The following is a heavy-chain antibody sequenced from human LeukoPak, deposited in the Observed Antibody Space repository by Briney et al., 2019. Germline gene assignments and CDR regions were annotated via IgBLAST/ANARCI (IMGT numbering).Heavy chain of an antibody. V-gene: IGHV1-3*01. Sequence: WASVKVSCKAFGYTFTSYAMHWVRQAPGQRLEWMGWINAGNGNTKYSQKFQGRVTITRDTSASTAYMELSSLRSEDTAVYYCAGILNARYCSGGSCRYPDLWYWGQGTLVTVSS. CDR1: GYTFTSYA. D-gene: IGHD2-15*01. CDR3: AGILNARYCSGGSCRYPDLWY. J-gene: IGHJ4*02. CDR2: INAGNGNT.